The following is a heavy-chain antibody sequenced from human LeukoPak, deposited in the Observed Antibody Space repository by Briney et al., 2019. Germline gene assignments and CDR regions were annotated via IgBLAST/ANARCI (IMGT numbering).Heavy chain of an antibody. V-gene: IGHV1-8*03. D-gene: IGHD5-24*01. Sequence: ASVKVSCKASGYTFTSYDINWVRQATGQGLEWMGWMNPNSGNTGYAQKFQGRVTITRNTSISTAYMELSSLRSEDTALYYCARDSGYNVNDHDVNAFDIWGQGTMVTISS. CDR1: GYTFTSYD. CDR2: MNPNSGNT. J-gene: IGHJ3*02. CDR3: ARDSGYNVNDHDVNAFDI.